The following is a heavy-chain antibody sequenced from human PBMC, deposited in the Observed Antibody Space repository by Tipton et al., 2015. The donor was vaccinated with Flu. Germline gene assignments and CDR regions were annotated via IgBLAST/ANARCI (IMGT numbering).Heavy chain of an antibody. CDR2: ISTYGSTI. CDR1: GFTFSDYY. V-gene: IGHV3-11*01. Sequence: SLRLSCAASGFTFSDYYMSWIRQAPGKGLEWVSYISTYGSTIYYADSVKGRFTISRDNAKNSLYLQMNSLRAEDTAVYYCARDLPQYYDSGGKDALDIWGQGTMVTVSS. CDR3: ARDLPQYYDSGGKDALDI. J-gene: IGHJ3*02. D-gene: IGHD3-22*01.